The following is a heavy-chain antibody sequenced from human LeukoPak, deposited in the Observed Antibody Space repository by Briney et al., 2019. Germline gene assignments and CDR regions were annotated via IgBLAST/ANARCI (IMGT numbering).Heavy chain of an antibody. CDR2: IYGTGST. CDR3: ARYDSRGSASTRFDY. CDR1: GYSLGKNYY. J-gene: IGHJ4*02. D-gene: IGHD3-16*01. Sequence: SETLSLTCAVSGYSLGKNYYWGWIRQPPGKGLEWIGRIYGTGSTSYNPSLMNRVTMSVDTSKNHFSLKLTSVTAADTAVYYCARYDSRGSASTRFDYWGQGVLVTISS. V-gene: IGHV4-38-2*01.